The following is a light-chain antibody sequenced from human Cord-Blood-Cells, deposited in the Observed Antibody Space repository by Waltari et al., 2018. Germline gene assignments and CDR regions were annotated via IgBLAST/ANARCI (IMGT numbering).Light chain of an antibody. CDR3: CSYAGSSTFV. CDR2: EVS. Sequence: SALTQPASVSGSPGQSITLSCTGTSSDVGSYNLVSWYQQHPGKAPKLMIYEVSKRPSGVSNRFSGSKSGNTASLTISGLQAEDEADYSCCSYAGSSTFVFGTGTKVTVL. J-gene: IGLJ1*01. CDR1: SSDVGSYNL. V-gene: IGLV2-23*02.